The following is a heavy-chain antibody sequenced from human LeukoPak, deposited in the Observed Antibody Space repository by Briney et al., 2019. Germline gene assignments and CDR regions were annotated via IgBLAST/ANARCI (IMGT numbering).Heavy chain of an antibody. CDR3: ARDPQSWGSNYFDY. CDR1: GFTFRNNW. Sequence: PGGSLRLSCAASGFTFRNNWMTWVRQAPGKGLEWVAHIKEDGSAQNYIGSVKGRFTISRDNAKNSLYLQMNSLRAEDTAVYYCARDPQSWGSNYFDYWGQGTLVTVSS. V-gene: IGHV3-7*01. D-gene: IGHD7-27*01. CDR2: IKEDGSAQ. J-gene: IGHJ4*02.